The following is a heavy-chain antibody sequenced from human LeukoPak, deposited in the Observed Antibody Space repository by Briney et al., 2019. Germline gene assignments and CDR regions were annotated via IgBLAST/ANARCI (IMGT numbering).Heavy chain of an antibody. Sequence: SETLSLTCTVSGGSISTYYWSWIRQPPGKGLKWIGYIYYSGSTNYNPSLKSRVIISLDTSKNQFSLRLTSVTAADTAVYYCARGPRITMVRGVSRRSASFDYWGQGTLVTVSS. V-gene: IGHV4-59*01. J-gene: IGHJ4*02. CDR3: ARGPRITMVRGVSRRSASFDY. CDR2: IYYSGST. D-gene: IGHD3-10*01. CDR1: GGSISTYY.